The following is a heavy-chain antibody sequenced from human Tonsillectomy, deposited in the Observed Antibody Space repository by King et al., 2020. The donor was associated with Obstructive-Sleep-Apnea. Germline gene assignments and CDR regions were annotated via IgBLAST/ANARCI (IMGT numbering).Heavy chain of an antibody. Sequence: VQLVESGGGLVQPGGSLRLSCAASGFTFSSYAMSWVRQAPGKGLEWVSAISGSGGSTYYADSVRGRVTISRDNSKNTRYLQMNSLRAEDTAVYYCAKGSYFRLEIDYWGQGTLVTVSS. D-gene: IGHD3-10*01. V-gene: IGHV3-23*04. J-gene: IGHJ4*02. CDR1: GFTFSSYA. CDR3: AKGSYFRLEIDY. CDR2: ISGSGGST.